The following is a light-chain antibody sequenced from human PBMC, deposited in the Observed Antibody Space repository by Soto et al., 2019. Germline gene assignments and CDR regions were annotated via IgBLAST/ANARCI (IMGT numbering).Light chain of an antibody. CDR2: GAF. J-gene: IGKJ1*01. CDR3: QQYGGWPLT. V-gene: IGKV3-15*01. CDR1: QSVSSN. Sequence: EIVMTQSPVTLSLSPGERATLSCRASQSVSSNLVWYQQKPGQAPSLLIYGAFTRATGIPARFSGTGSGTEFTLTISSLESEDFALYYCQQYGGWPLTFGQGTKVDI.